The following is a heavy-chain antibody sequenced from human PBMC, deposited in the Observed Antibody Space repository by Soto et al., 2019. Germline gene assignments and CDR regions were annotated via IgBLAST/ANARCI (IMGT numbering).Heavy chain of an antibody. Sequence: GGSLRLSCTASGFTFGDYAMSWVRQAPGKGLEWVGFIRSKAYGGTTEYAASVKGRFTISRDDSKSIAYLQMNSLKTEDTAVYYCTRGSVDFWSGYYPFDYWGQGTL. J-gene: IGHJ4*02. V-gene: IGHV3-49*04. CDR1: GFTFGDYA. CDR3: TRGSVDFWSGYYPFDY. CDR2: IRSKAYGGTT. D-gene: IGHD3-3*01.